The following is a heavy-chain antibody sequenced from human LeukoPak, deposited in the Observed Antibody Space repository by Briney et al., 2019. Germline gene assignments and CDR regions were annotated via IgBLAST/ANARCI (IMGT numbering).Heavy chain of an antibody. D-gene: IGHD2-15*01. CDR3: AKVRCSGGSCYPDY. CDR1: GGSISSYY. CDR2: IYYSGST. J-gene: IGHJ4*02. V-gene: IGHV4-59*12. Sequence: PSETLSLTCTVSGGSISSYYWSWIRQPPGKGLEWIGYIYYSGSTNYNPSLKSRVTISVDTSKNQFSLKLNSVTAADTAVYSCAKVRCSGGSCYPDYWGQGTLVTVSS.